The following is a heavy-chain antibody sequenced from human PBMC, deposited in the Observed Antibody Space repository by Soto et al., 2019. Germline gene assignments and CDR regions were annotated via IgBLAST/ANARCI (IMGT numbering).Heavy chain of an antibody. D-gene: IGHD2-8*02. V-gene: IGHV3-23*01. Sequence: VGSLRLSCAASGFTCSSYDMSWVRQAPGKGLEWVSTILVGGSTHYPDSVKGRFTISRDNSKNTVFLQMNSLTAGDTAVYYCAKATATGGGAFDICGQGTVVTVSS. CDR3: AKATATGGGAFDI. CDR2: ILVGGST. CDR1: GFTCSSYD. J-gene: IGHJ3*02.